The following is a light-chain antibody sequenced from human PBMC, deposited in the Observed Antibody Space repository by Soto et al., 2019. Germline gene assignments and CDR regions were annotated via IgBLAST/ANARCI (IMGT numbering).Light chain of an antibody. J-gene: IGKJ1*01. Sequence: DIQMTQSPSTLSASVGDRVTITCRASQSISSWLAWYQQQPGKAPKLLIYDASSLESGVPSGFSGSGSGTEFTLTISSLQPDDFALYYRQHYTSHWTFAHGPRVHIK. CDR3: QHYTSHWT. V-gene: IGKV1-5*01. CDR2: DAS. CDR1: QSISSW.